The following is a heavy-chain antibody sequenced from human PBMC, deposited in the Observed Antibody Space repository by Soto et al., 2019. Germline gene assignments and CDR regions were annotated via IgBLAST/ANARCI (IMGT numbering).Heavy chain of an antibody. CDR1: GFTFSSYD. CDR2: IGTAGDT. CDR3: ARVSDPGGMDV. Sequence: GGSLRLSCAASGFTFSSYDMHWVRQATGKGLEWVSAIGTAGDTYYPGSVKGRFTISRENAKNSLYLQMNSLRAVDTAVYYCARVSDPGGMDVWGQGTTVTVSS. J-gene: IGHJ6*02. V-gene: IGHV3-13*01.